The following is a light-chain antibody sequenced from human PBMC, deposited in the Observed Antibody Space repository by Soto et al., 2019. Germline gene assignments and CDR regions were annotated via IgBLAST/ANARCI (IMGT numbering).Light chain of an antibody. CDR1: TGAVTSGHY. CDR2: DTS. Sequence: QTVVTQEPSLTVSPGGTVTLTCGPSTGAVTSGHYPYWFQQKPGQAPRTLIYDTSNKHSWTPARFSGSLLGGKAALTLSGAQPEDEAEYYCLLSYSGARSYVIFGGGTKLTVL. V-gene: IGLV7-46*01. J-gene: IGLJ2*01. CDR3: LLSYSGARSYVI.